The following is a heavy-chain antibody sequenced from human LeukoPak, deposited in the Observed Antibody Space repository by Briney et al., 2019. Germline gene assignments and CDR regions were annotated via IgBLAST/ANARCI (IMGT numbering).Heavy chain of an antibody. J-gene: IGHJ6*02. D-gene: IGHD5-24*01. CDR3: ARQAVLDGYNGGMDV. Sequence: PGESLKIPCKTSGYSFTKYWITWVRQMPGKGLEWMGIIYPGDSDTRYSPSFQGQVTISVDKSTATAYLQWSSLQASDTAIYYCARQAVLDGYNGGMDVWGQGTTVTVSS. V-gene: IGHV5-51*01. CDR2: IYPGDSDT. CDR1: GYSFTKYW.